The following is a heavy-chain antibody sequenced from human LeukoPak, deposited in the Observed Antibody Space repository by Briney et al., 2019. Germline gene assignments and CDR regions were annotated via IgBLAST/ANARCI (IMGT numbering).Heavy chain of an antibody. D-gene: IGHD1-26*01. CDR2: IYYSGST. J-gene: IGHJ4*02. CDR3: ARPGEEWELPGNFDY. Sequence: SSETLSLTCTVSGGSISSSSYYWGWIRQPPGKGLEWIGSIYYSGSTYYNPSLKSRVTISVDTSKNQFSLKLSSVTAADTAVYYCARPGEEWELPGNFDYWGQGTLVTVSS. CDR1: GGSISSSSYY. V-gene: IGHV4-39*01.